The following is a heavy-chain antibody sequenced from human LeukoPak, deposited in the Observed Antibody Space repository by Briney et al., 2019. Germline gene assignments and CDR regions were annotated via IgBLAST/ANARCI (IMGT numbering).Heavy chain of an antibody. Sequence: SETLSLTCTVSGGSISSDYWSWIRQPPGKGLEWIGYIYYSGSTNYNPSLKSRVTISVDTSKKQFSLKLYSVTAADTAVYYCARDIDYTSMVFKSFDNWGQGTLVTVSS. CDR1: GGSISSDY. CDR3: ARDIDYTSMVFKSFDN. J-gene: IGHJ4*02. V-gene: IGHV4-59*12. CDR2: IYYSGST. D-gene: IGHD5-18*01.